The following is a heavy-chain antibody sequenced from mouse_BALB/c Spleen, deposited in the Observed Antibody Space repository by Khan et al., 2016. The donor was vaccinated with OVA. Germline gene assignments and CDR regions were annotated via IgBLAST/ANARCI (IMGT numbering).Heavy chain of an antibody. V-gene: IGHV3-2*02. CDR3: ASELGRYYALDY. Sequence: VQLQQPGPGLVKPSQSLSLTCTVTGYSITSDYAWNWIRQFPGNKLEWMGYISYSGSTTYNPSLKSRISITRDTSKDQFFLQLKSVTSEDTATYYCASELGRYYALDYWGQGTSVTVSS. CDR1: GYSITSDYA. CDR2: ISYSGST. J-gene: IGHJ4*01. D-gene: IGHD4-1*01.